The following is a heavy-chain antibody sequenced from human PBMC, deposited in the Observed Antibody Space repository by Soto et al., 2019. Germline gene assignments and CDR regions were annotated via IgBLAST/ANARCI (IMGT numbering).Heavy chain of an antibody. CDR1: GFTFSDYY. CDR3: AREGTFSSGWTIGYYFDY. J-gene: IGHJ4*02. Sequence: GGSLRLSCAASGFTFSDYYMSWIRQAPGKGLEWVSYISSSGSTIYYADSVKGRFTISRDNAKNSLYLQMNSLRAEDTAVYYCAREGTFSSGWTIGYYFDYWGQGTLVTVSS. D-gene: IGHD6-19*01. CDR2: ISSSGSTI. V-gene: IGHV3-11*01.